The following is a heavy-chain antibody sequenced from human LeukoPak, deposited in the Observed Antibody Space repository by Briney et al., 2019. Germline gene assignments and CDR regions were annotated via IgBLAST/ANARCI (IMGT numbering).Heavy chain of an antibody. D-gene: IGHD3-22*01. V-gene: IGHV3-33*01. CDR3: AREYYHDSSGYYPGDY. J-gene: IGHJ4*02. CDR1: GFTFSSYG. Sequence: PGGSLRLSCAASGFTFSSYGMHWVRQAPGKGLEWVAVIWYDGSNKYYADSVKGRFTISRDNSKNTLYLQMNSLRAEDTAVYYCAREYYHDSSGYYPGDYWGQGTLVTVSS. CDR2: IWYDGSNK.